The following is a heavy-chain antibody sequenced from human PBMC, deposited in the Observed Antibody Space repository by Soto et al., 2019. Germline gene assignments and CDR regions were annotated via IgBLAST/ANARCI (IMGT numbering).Heavy chain of an antibody. V-gene: IGHV4-31*03. D-gene: IGHD3-10*01. CDR2: VYSNGNT. Sequence: QVQLQESGPGLVKPSQTLSLTCTVSDDSLTTNKYAWTWIRQNPEKGLEWIGYVYSNGNTRSSPSLQSRVSMSVDTSRSHFSLRLSSVTAADTAVYFCARASYFRPSGSYYFVSWGQGTLVTVSS. J-gene: IGHJ4*02. CDR3: ARASYFRPSGSYYFVS. CDR1: DDSLTTNKYA.